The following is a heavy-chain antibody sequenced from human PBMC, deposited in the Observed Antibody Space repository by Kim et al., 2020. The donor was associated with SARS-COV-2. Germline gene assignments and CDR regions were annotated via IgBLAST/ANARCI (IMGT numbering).Heavy chain of an antibody. CDR3: ARELKRGQPAEFDY. J-gene: IGHJ4*02. D-gene: IGHD6-13*01. Sequence: NPSLKSRVTISVDTSKNQFSLKLSSVTAADTAVYYCARELKRGQPAEFDYWGQGTLVTVSS. V-gene: IGHV4-31*02.